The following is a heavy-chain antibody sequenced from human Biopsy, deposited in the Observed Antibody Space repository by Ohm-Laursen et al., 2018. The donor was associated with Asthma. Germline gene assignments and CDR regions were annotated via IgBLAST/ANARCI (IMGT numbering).Heavy chain of an antibody. V-gene: IGHV1-18*01. CDR3: ARAVDYSHYYGIDV. D-gene: IGHD3-10*01. J-gene: IGHJ6*02. Sequence: GASEKVSCKTSGYTFNSAGITWARQAPGQGIEWMGWISVYNGNTKVAQKLQDRVTMITDTSTSTAYMELRSLRSDDTAVYFCARAVDYSHYYGIDVWGQGTTVTVS. CDR1: GYTFNSAG. CDR2: ISVYNGNT.